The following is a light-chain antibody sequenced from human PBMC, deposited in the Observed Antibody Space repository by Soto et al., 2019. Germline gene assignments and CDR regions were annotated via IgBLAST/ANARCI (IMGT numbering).Light chain of an antibody. CDR1: SSDVGVYNY. Sequence: ALTQPRSVSGSPGQSVTISCTGTSSDVGVYNYVSWYHQYPGKAPKIMIYDVSKRPSGVPDRFSGSKSDNTASLTISGLQAEDEADYYCCLYAGSYTFVFGIGTKVTV. V-gene: IGLV2-11*01. J-gene: IGLJ1*01. CDR3: CLYAGSYTFV. CDR2: DVS.